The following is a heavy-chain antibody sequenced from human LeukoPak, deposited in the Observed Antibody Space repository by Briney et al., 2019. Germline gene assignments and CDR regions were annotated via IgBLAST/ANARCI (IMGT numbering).Heavy chain of an antibody. CDR2: ISGSGGST. J-gene: IGHJ4*02. V-gene: IGHV3-23*01. Sequence: GGSLSLSCAPSGFTFSSYAMSWVRQAPGEGLEWVSAISGSGGSTYYADSVKGRFTISRDNSKNTLYLQMNSLRAEDTAVYYCAKDAPVNIVVVPAANSWGQGTLVTVSS. CDR3: AKDAPVNIVVVPAANS. D-gene: IGHD2-2*01. CDR1: GFTFSSYA.